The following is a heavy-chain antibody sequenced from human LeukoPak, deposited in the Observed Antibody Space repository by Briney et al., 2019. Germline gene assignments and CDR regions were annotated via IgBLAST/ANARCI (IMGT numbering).Heavy chain of an antibody. D-gene: IGHD3-22*01. J-gene: IGHJ4*02. V-gene: IGHV1-46*01. CDR1: GYTFTSNY. CDR3: ARNHDSNGYTFDY. Sequence: ASVKVSCKASGYTFTSNYMHWVRQAPGQGLEWMGIINPSGGSTNYAQKFQGRVTMTSDTSTSTVYMELSSLRSEDTAVYYCARNHDSNGYTFDYWGERTLVTVSS. CDR2: INPSGGST.